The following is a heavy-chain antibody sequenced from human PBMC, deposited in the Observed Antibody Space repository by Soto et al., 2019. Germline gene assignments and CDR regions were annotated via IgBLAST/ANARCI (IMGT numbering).Heavy chain of an antibody. CDR1: GFTFSSYA. D-gene: IGHD3-22*01. CDR3: AKGGPGRITMIVVVIPPLN. CDR2: ISGSGGST. J-gene: IGHJ1*01. Sequence: GGSLRLSCAASGFTFSSYAMSWVRQAPGKGLEWVSAISGSGGSTYYADSVKGRFTISRDNSKNTLYLQMNSLRAEDTAVYYCAKGGPGRITMIVVVIPPLNWGQGTLVTVSS. V-gene: IGHV3-23*01.